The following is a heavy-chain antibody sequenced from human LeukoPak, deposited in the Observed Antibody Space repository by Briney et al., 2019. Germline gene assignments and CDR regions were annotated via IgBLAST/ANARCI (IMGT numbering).Heavy chain of an antibody. Sequence: GESLKISCKGSGYSFTSYWIGWVRQMPGKGLEWMGIIYPGDSDTTYSPSFQGQVTISADKSISTAYLQWSSLKASDTAMYYCATSTSSTSSYYYGMDVWGQGTTVTVSS. CDR3: ATSTSSTSSYYYGMDV. CDR2: IYPGDSDT. J-gene: IGHJ6*02. D-gene: IGHD2-2*01. CDR1: GYSFTSYW. V-gene: IGHV5-51*01.